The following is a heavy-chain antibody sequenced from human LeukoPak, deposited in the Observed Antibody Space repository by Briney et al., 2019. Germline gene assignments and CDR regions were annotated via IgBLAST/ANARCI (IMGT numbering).Heavy chain of an antibody. Sequence: GGSLRLSCAASGFTFSSYAMSWVRQAPGKGLEWVSGISWNSGSIGYADSVKGRFTISRDNAKNSLYLQMNSLRAEDTALYYCAKDKSYGGNSNGMDVWGQGTTVTVSS. J-gene: IGHJ6*02. CDR2: ISWNSGSI. V-gene: IGHV3-9*01. CDR3: AKDKSYGGNSNGMDV. CDR1: GFTFSSYA. D-gene: IGHD4-23*01.